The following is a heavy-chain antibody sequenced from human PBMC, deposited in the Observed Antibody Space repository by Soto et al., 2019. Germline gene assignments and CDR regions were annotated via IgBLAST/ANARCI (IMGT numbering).Heavy chain of an antibody. V-gene: IGHV3-7*01. Sequence: LRLSCAASGFTFSSYWMSWVRQAPGKGLEWVANIKQDGSEKYYVDSVKGRFTISRDNAKNSLYLQMNSLRDEDTAVYFCARDFGHGYYLDYWGRGTLVTVSS. CDR1: GFTFSSYW. CDR3: ARDFGHGYYLDY. CDR2: IKQDGSEK. J-gene: IGHJ4*02. D-gene: IGHD3-3*01.